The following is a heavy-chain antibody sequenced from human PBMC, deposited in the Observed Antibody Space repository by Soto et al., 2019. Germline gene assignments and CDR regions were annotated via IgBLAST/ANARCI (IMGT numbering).Heavy chain of an antibody. CDR1: GFTFSSYE. V-gene: IGHV3-48*03. Sequence: EGSLRLSCAASGFTFSSYEMNWVRQVPGKGLDWVSYISSSGSTIYYTDSVKGRFTISRDNAKNSLYLQMNSLRAEDTAVYYCARDSGGSTMIVGKGHGMDVWGPGTKDTVS. J-gene: IGHJ6*02. D-gene: IGHD3-22*01. CDR3: ARDSGGSTMIVGKGHGMDV. CDR2: ISSSGSTI.